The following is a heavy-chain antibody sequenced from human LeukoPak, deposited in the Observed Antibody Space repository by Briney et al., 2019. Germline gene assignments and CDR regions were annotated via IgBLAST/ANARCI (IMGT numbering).Heavy chain of an antibody. D-gene: IGHD3-22*01. CDR3: ARAGYDSSGYLDY. CDR2: ISSSSSYT. V-gene: IGHV3-11*05. Sequence: LSLTCAVYGGSFSDYYMSWIRQAPGKGLEWVSYISSSSSYTNYADSVKGRFTISRDNAKNSLYLQMNSLRAEDTAVYYCARAGYDSSGYLDYWGQGTLVTVSS. J-gene: IGHJ4*02. CDR1: GGSFSDYY.